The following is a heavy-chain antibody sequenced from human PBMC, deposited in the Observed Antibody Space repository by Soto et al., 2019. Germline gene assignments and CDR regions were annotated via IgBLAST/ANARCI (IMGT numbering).Heavy chain of an antibody. D-gene: IGHD6-19*01. CDR2: INHSGST. Sequence: SETLSLTCAVYGGSFSGYYWSWIRQPPGKGLEWIGEINHSGSTNYNPSLKSRVTISVDTSKNQFSLKLSSVTAADTAVYYCARVFHDAVAGSTDDYWGQGTLVTVSS. V-gene: IGHV4-34*01. CDR3: ARVFHDAVAGSTDDY. CDR1: GGSFSGYY. J-gene: IGHJ4*02.